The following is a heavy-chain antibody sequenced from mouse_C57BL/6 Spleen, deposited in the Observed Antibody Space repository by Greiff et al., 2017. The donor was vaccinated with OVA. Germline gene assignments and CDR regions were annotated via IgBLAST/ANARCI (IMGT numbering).Heavy chain of an antibody. CDR1: GYTFTDYN. Sequence: MQLKESGPELVKPGASVKMSCKASGYTFTDYNMHWVKQSHGKSLEWIGYINPNNGGTSYNQKFKGKATLTVNKSSSTAYMELRSLTSEDSAVYYCARGDDYDGGALFAYWGQGTLVTVSA. D-gene: IGHD2-4*01. J-gene: IGHJ3*01. V-gene: IGHV1-22*01. CDR3: ARGDDYDGGALFAY. CDR2: INPNNGGT.